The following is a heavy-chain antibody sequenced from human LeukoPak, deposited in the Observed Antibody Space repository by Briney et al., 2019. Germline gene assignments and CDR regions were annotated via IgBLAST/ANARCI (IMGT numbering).Heavy chain of an antibody. CDR3: AKDLEDILTGYHLNYMDV. CDR1: GFTFSSYA. Sequence: GGSLRLSCATSGFTFSSYAMHWVRQAPGKGLEWVAVISYDGSNKYYADSVKGRFTISRDNSKNTLYLQMNSLRAEDTAVYYCAKDLEDILTGYHLNYMDVWGKGTTVTVSS. CDR2: ISYDGSNK. J-gene: IGHJ6*03. D-gene: IGHD3-9*01. V-gene: IGHV3-30-3*01.